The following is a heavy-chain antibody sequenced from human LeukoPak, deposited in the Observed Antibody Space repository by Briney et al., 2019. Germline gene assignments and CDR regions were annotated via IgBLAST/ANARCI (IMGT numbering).Heavy chain of an antibody. CDR3: ARGRLFYDYVWGSYRLSSFGQYDY. J-gene: IGHJ4*02. D-gene: IGHD3-16*02. CDR1: GYTFTSYY. V-gene: IGHV1-46*01. CDR2: INPSGGST. Sequence: ASVKVSCKASGYTFTSYYMHWVRQAPGQGLEWMGIINPSGGSTSYAQKFQGRVTISVDTSKNQFSLKLSSVTAADTAVYYCARGRLFYDYVWGSYRLSSFGQYDYWGQGTLVTVSS.